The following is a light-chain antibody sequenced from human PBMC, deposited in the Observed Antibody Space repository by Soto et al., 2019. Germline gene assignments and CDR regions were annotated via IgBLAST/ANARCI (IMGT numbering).Light chain of an antibody. CDR1: QSVFYSSNNKNF. CDR2: WAS. Sequence: DIVMTQSPDSLAVSLGERATINCKSSQSVFYSSNNKNFLAWYQQKPGQPSKLLIYWASTRESGVPDRFSGSGSGTDFTLTISSLQAEDVAVYYCQQYYSIPITFGQGTRLEIK. V-gene: IGKV4-1*01. J-gene: IGKJ5*01. CDR3: QQYYSIPIT.